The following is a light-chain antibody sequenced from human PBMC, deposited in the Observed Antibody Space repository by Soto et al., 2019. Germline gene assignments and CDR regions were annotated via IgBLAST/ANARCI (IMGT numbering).Light chain of an antibody. CDR1: QRVDGW. CDR3: QQYKDYTYT. J-gene: IGKJ1*01. CDR2: DAS. V-gene: IGKV1-5*01. Sequence: DIQMTQSTATLSASVGDIVTITCRASQRVDGWLAWYQQKPGQAPKLLISDASTLESGVPSRFSGSGSATEFTLTITSLQPDDFATYYCQQYKDYTYTFGQGTKVDIK.